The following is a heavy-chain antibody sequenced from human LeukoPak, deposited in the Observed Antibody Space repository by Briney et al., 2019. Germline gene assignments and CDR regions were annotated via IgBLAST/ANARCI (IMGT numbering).Heavy chain of an antibody. V-gene: IGHV3-23*01. CDR1: GFTFSRYG. J-gene: IGHJ5*02. D-gene: IGHD1-26*01. CDR3: VKGVGPTKSGPFDP. CDR2: ISGSGGST. Sequence: PGGSLRLSCAASGFTFSRYGLIWVRQAPGKGLEWVSSISGSGGSTYYADSVKGRFTISGDNSKNTLYLQMNSLRAEDMAVYYCVKGVGPTKSGPFDPWGQGTLVTVSS.